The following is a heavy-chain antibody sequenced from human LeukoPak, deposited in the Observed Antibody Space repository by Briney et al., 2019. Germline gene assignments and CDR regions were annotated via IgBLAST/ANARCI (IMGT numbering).Heavy chain of an antibody. J-gene: IGHJ4*02. CDR2: ISYDGSNK. Sequence: GGSLRLSCAASGFTFSSYAMHWVRQAPGKGLEWVAVISYDGSNKYYADSVKGRFTISRDNSKNTLYLQMNSLRAEDTAVYYCAGGWNEHPHFDYWGQGTLVTVSS. V-gene: IGHV3-30*01. CDR1: GFTFSSYA. CDR3: AGGWNEHPHFDY. D-gene: IGHD1-1*01.